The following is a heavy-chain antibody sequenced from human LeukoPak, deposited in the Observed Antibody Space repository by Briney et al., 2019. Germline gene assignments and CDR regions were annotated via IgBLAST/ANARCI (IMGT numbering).Heavy chain of an antibody. J-gene: IGHJ6*03. V-gene: IGHV3-48*01. D-gene: IGHD1-26*01. Sequence: GGSLRLSCVASGSTFSSDSINWVRQAPGKGLEWVSYISSGVTTIYYADSVKGRFTISRDNSKNTLYLQTNSLRAEDTAVYYCAKDSKIVGATFRSYHYMDVWGKGTAVTVSS. CDR1: GSTFSSDS. CDR3: AKDSKIVGATFRSYHYMDV. CDR2: ISSGVTTI.